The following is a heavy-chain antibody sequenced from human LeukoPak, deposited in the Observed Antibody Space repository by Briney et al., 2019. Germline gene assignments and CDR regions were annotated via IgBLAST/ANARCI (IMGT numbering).Heavy chain of an antibody. CDR2: IIPIFGTA. J-gene: IGHJ4*02. CDR3: ARTHDYGDLLPLDY. Sequence: SVKVSCKASGYTFTSYAMNWVRQAPGQGLEWMGGIIPIFGTANYAQKFQGRVTITADESTSTAYMELSSLRSEDTAVYYCARTHDYGDLLPLDYWGQGTLVTVSS. V-gene: IGHV1-69*13. D-gene: IGHD4-17*01. CDR1: GYTFTSYA.